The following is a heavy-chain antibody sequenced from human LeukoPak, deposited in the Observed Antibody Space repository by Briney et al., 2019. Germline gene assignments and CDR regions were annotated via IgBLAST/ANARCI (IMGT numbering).Heavy chain of an antibody. V-gene: IGHV4-31*03. CDR1: GGSISSGGYY. CDR2: IYYSGST. J-gene: IGHJ6*02. CDR3: ARELLQGISGMDV. D-gene: IGHD1-14*01. Sequence: SETLSLTCTVSGGSISSGGYYWSWIRQHPGKGLEWIGYIYYSGSTYYNPSLKSRVTISGDTSKNQFSLKLSSVTAADTAVYYCARELLQGISGMDVWGQGTTVTVSS.